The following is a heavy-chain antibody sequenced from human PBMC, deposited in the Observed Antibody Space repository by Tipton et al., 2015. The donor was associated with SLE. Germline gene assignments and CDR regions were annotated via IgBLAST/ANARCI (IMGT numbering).Heavy chain of an antibody. D-gene: IGHD1-26*01. CDR1: GGSISSYY. CDR3: AREDQSVGATPYFDY. V-gene: IGHV4-4*07. J-gene: IGHJ4*02. CDR2: IYTSGST. Sequence: TLSLTCTVSGGSISSYYWSWIRQPAGKGPEWIGRIYTSGSTNYNPPLKSRVTMSVDTSKNQFSLKLSSVTAADTAGYYCAREDQSVGATPYFDYWGQGTLVTVSS.